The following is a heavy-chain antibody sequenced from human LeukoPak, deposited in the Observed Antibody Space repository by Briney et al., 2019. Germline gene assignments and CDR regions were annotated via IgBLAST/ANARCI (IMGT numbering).Heavy chain of an antibody. CDR1: GFTFSSYA. D-gene: IGHD3-3*02. CDR3: ARAGVISGWDS. V-gene: IGHV3-23*01. CDR2: ISGSGGST. J-gene: IGHJ4*02. Sequence: PGGSLRLSCAASGFTFSSYAMSWVRQAPGKGLEWVSAISGSGGSTYYADSVKGRFTVSRDNSKNTLYLQMDSLTVEDTAVYYCARAGVISGWDSWGQGVLVTVSS.